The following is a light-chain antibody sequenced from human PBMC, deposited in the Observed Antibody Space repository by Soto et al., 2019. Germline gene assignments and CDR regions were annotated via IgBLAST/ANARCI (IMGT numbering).Light chain of an antibody. CDR3: QVWERTSDVV. V-gene: IGLV3-21*02. Sequence: SYELTQPPSVSVAPGQTARITCGGNYIGSRSVHWYHQKPGQAPVLVVFDDSDRPSGIPERFSGSKSENTATLTISRVEDGDEADYYCQVWERTSDVVFSGGTKLTVL. J-gene: IGLJ2*01. CDR1: YIGSRS. CDR2: DDS.